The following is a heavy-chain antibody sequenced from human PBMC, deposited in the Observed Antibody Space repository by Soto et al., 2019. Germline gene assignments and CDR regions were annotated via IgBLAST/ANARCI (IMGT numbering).Heavy chain of an antibody. J-gene: IGHJ4*02. CDR1: GFTFSDYS. V-gene: IGHV3-11*01. D-gene: IGHD3-9*01. Sequence: GESLRLSCAASGFTFSDYSMSWIRQAPGKGLEWLAFIDSRGRTLSYADSVKGRFTISRDNAKNSLYLQMHSLRADDTAVYYCARDPVLRYFDGDYWGQGTLVTVSS. CDR2: IDSRGRTL. CDR3: ARDPVLRYFDGDY.